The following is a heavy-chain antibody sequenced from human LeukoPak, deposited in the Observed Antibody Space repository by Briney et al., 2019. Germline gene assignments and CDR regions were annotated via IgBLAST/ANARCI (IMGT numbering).Heavy chain of an antibody. CDR3: ARAPLYYDILTGYYPDAADY. CDR1: GFTFSSYA. V-gene: IGHV3-23*01. CDR2: ISGSGGST. J-gene: IGHJ4*02. D-gene: IGHD3-9*01. Sequence: GGSLRLSCAASGFTFSSYAMSRVRQAPGKGLEWVSAISGSGGSTYYADSVRGRFTISRDNSKNTLYLQMNSLRAEDTAVYYCARAPLYYDILTGYYPDAADYWGQGTLVTVSS.